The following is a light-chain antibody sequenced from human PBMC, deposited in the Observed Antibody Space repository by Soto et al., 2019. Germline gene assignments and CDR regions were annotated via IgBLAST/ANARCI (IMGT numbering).Light chain of an antibody. V-gene: IGKV1-5*01. J-gene: IGKJ1*01. CDR3: QQYDTYWT. CDR1: QSISSW. CDR2: DAS. Sequence: DIQMTQSPSTLSASLGDRVTITCRASQSISSWLAWYQQKPGKAPKLLIFDASILQSGVPSRFSGSASGTEFTLTISSLKADDFATYYCQQYDTYWTFGQGTKVDIK.